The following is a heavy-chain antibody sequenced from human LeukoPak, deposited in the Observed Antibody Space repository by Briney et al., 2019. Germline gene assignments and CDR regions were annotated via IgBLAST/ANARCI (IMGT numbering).Heavy chain of an antibody. Sequence: SETLSLTCTVSGGSISSYYWSWIRQPPGKGLEWIGYIYYTGSSSYSPSLKSRVTMSVDTSKNELSLKLTSVTAADTAMYYCARYRDGHNLDYWGQGTLVTVSS. CDR1: GGSISSYY. J-gene: IGHJ4*02. CDR3: ARYRDGHNLDY. CDR2: IYYTGSS. V-gene: IGHV4-59*01. D-gene: IGHD5-24*01.